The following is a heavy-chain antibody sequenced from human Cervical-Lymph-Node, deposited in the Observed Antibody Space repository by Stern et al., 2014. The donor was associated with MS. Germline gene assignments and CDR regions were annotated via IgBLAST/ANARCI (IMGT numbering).Heavy chain of an antibody. CDR3: ARSPQLHTRCYFDS. D-gene: IGHD1-7*01. CDR2: IIPIHGTT. Sequence: VQLVESGAEVKKPGSSVRVSCKASGGIFSTDSLSWVRQAPGQRLEWMGGIIPIHGTTNYAQKYQGRVTITADESTGTAYMELSSLTSDDTAVYYCARSPQLHTRCYFDSWGQGTLVTVSS. J-gene: IGHJ4*02. V-gene: IGHV1-69*01. CDR1: GGIFSTDS.